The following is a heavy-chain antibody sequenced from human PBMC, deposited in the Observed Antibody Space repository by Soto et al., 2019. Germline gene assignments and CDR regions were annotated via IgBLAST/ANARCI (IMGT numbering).Heavy chain of an antibody. D-gene: IGHD1-7*01. CDR1: GGTFSSYA. J-gene: IGHJ6*02. CDR2: IIPIFDTA. V-gene: IGHV1-69*12. Sequence: QVQLVQSGAEVKKPGSSVKVSCKASGGTFSSYAISWVRQAPGLGLEWMGGIIPIFDTADYAQKFQGRVTITADESTSTAYMELSRLRSEDTAVYYCASHGITGTWVYYYGMDVWGQGTTVTVSS. CDR3: ASHGITGTWVYYYGMDV.